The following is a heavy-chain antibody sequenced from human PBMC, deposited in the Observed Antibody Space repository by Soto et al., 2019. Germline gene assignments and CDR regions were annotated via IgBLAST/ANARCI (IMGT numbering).Heavy chain of an antibody. V-gene: IGHV4-34*01. D-gene: IGHD2-15*01. CDR3: ARELRYCSGGSCSKWFDP. J-gene: IGHJ5*02. CDR2: INRSGST. CDR1: GGSFSGDY. Sequence: AETLSLTCAVYGGSFSGDYWSWIRQPPGKGLEWIGEINRSGSTNYNPSLKSRVTISVDASKNQFSLKLTSVTAADTAVYYCARELRYCSGGSCSKWFDPWGQGPLVTVSS.